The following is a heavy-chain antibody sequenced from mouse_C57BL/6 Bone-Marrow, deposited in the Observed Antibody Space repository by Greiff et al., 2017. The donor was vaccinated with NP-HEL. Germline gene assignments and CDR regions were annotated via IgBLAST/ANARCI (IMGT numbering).Heavy chain of an antibody. J-gene: IGHJ2*01. CDR2: IDPANGNT. V-gene: IGHV14-3*01. CDR1: GYNIKNSY. D-gene: IGHD1-1*01. CDR3: ASPLHYYCDRGFDY. Sequence: EVQLQQSVAELVRPGASVKLSCKASGYNIKNSYMHWVKQRPEQGLEWIGRIDPANGNTKYAPKFQGKATITADTSSNTAYLQLSSLTSEDTAFYYCASPLHYYCDRGFDYWGQGTTLTVSS.